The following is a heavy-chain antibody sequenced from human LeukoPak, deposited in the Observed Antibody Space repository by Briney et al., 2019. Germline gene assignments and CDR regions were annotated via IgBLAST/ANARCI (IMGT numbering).Heavy chain of an antibody. CDR3: ARGGPRLALWFGELMATFDY. J-gene: IGHJ4*02. V-gene: IGHV4-59*01. Sequence: SETLSLTCTVSGGSISSYYWSWIRQPPGKGLEWIGYIYYSGSTNYNPSLKSRVTISVDTSKNQFSLKLSSVTAADTAVYYCARGGPRLALWFGELMATFDYWGQGTLVTVSS. D-gene: IGHD3-10*01. CDR1: GGSISSYY. CDR2: IYYSGST.